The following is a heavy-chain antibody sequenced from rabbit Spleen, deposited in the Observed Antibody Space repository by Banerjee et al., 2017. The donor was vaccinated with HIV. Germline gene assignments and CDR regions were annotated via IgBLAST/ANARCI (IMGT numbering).Heavy chain of an antibody. CDR2: IYGGGNGGT. V-gene: IGHV1S45*01. J-gene: IGHJ3*01. CDR1: GFSFSSSYY. Sequence: QEQLVESGGGLVQPEGSLTLTCTASGFSFSSSYYMSWVRQAPGKGLEWIAYIYGGGNGGTYYARWAKGRFTISKTSSTTMTLQMTSLTVADTATYFCARAANNIGYCAGLWGQGTLVTVS. CDR3: ARAANNIGYCAGL. D-gene: IGHD1-1*01.